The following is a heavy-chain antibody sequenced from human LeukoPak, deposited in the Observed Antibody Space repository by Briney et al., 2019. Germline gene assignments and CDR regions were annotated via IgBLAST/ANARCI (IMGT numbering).Heavy chain of an antibody. D-gene: IGHD3-22*01. J-gene: IGHJ4*02. CDR3: ARVRYYYDSSGYYSKLYYFDY. V-gene: IGHV4-31*03. CDR2: IYYSGST. CDR1: GGSISSGGYY. Sequence: SQTLSLTCTVSGGSISSGGYYWSWIRQRPGTGLEWIGYIYYSGSTYYNPSLKSRVTISVDTSKNQFSLKLSSVTAADTAVYYCARVRYYYDSSGYYSKLYYFDYWGQGTLVTVSS.